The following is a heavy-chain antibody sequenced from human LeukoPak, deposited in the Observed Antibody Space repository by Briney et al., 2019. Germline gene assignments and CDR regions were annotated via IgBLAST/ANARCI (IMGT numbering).Heavy chain of an antibody. J-gene: IGHJ6*02. CDR2: MNPNSGNT. CDR1: GYTFTSYD. D-gene: IGHD6-19*01. Sequence: ASVKVSCKASGYTFTSYDINWVRQATGQGLEWMGWMNPNSGNTGYAQKFQGRVTMTRNTSISTAYMELSSLRSEDTAVYYCARMIAVAGNHNYYYYGMDVWGQGTTVTVSS. V-gene: IGHV1-8*01. CDR3: ARMIAVAGNHNYYYYGMDV.